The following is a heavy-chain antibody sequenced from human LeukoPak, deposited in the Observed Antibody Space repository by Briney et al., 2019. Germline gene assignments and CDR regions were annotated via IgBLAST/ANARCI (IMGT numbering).Heavy chain of an antibody. CDR1: GGSISSGGYY. J-gene: IGHJ3*02. D-gene: IGHD5-12*01. CDR2: IYYSGST. CDR3: ARSSRGYGAAFDI. Sequence: SETLSLTCTVSGGSISSGGYYWSWIRQHPGKGLEWIGYIYYSGSTYYNPSLKSRVTISVDTSKNQFSLKLSSVTAADTAVYYCARSSRGYGAAFDIWGQGTMVTVSS. V-gene: IGHV4-31*03.